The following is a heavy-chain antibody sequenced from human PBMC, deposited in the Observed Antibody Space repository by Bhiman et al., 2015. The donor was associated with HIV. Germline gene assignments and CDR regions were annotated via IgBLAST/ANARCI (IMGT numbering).Heavy chain of an antibody. CDR2: IKQDGSEK. CDR3: ARAEMLGFGLLDY. V-gene: IGHV3-7*03. J-gene: IGHJ4*02. D-gene: IGHD3-10*01. Sequence: WVANIKQDGSEKYYVDSVKGRFTISRDNAKNSLYLQMNSLRAEDTAVYYCARAEMLGFGLLDYWGQGTLVTVSS.